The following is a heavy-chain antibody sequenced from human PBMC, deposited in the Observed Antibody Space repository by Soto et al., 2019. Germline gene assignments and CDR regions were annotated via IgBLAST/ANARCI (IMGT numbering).Heavy chain of an antibody. CDR2: ISGRDGKT. CDR3: ARWSYLDY. V-gene: IGHV3-23*01. CDR1: GFSFGSYA. J-gene: IGHJ4*02. D-gene: IGHD3-3*01. Sequence: GGSLRLSCAASGFSFGSYALSWVRQAPGKGLEWVSTISGRDGKTFYAASVKGRFSISIDTYKSNLYLQMNSLRPDHTALYYCARWSYLDYWGQGTRVTVSS.